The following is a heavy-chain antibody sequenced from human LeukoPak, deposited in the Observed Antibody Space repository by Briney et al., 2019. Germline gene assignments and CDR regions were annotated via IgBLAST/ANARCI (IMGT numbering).Heavy chain of an antibody. CDR1: GSTFSSYW. V-gene: IGHV3-7*03. CDR2: IKQDGSEK. CDR3: ARASSGYYSAILY. J-gene: IGHJ4*02. D-gene: IGHD3-22*01. Sequence: PGGSLRLSCAASGSTFSSYWMSWVRQAPGKGLEWVANIKQDGSEKYYVDSVKGRFTISRDNAKNSLYLQMNSLRAEDTALYYCARASSGYYSAILYWGQGTLVTVSS.